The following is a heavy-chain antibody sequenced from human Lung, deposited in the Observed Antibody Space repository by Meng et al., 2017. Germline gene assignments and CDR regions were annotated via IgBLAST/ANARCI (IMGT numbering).Heavy chain of an antibody. J-gene: IGHJ4*02. CDR2: ISDNGGST. CDR1: GFRFSNYA. D-gene: IGHD6-6*01. CDR3: AIDRGYSSSTFVDH. Sequence: EGQLLESGGDLVQPGGSLRLSWAGSGFRFSNYAMSWVRQAPGKGPEWVSAISDNGGSTYYRDSVKGRFTMSRDNSKNTLYLQMNSLRAEDTAVYYCAIDRGYSSSTFVDHWGQGTLVTVSS. V-gene: IGHV3-23*01.